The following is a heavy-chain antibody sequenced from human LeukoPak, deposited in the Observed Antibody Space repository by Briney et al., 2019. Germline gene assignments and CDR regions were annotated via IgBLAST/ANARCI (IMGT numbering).Heavy chain of an antibody. CDR2: ISYDGSNK. CDR3: SQGSAQYFDY. D-gene: IGHD2-15*01. J-gene: IGHJ4*02. Sequence: GGSLRLSCAASGFTFSSYAMDWVRQAPGKGLEWVAVISYDGSNKYCADSVKGRFTISRDNSKNTLYLQMNSLRAEDTAVYYCSQGSAQYFDYWGQGTLVTVSS. V-gene: IGHV3-30-3*01. CDR1: GFTFSSYA.